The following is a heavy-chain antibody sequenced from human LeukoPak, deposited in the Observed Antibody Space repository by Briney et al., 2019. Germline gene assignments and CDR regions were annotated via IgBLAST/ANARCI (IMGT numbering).Heavy chain of an antibody. D-gene: IGHD2-2*01. Sequence: SETLSLTCAVYGGSFSGYYWSWIRQPPGKGLEWIGEINHSGSTNYNPSLKSRVTMSVDTSKNQFSLKLSSVTAADTAVYYCARGRIVVVPAAIYGRLSRFDPWGQGTLVTVSS. CDR1: GGSFSGYY. CDR2: INHSGST. V-gene: IGHV4-34*01. J-gene: IGHJ5*02. CDR3: ARGRIVVVPAAIYGRLSRFDP.